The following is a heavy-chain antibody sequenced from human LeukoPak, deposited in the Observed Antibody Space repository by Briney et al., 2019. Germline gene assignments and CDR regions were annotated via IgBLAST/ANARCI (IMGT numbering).Heavy chain of an antibody. CDR1: GGTFSSYA. CDR3: ARGSIDTLRIAVAGTEYYYGIDV. J-gene: IGHJ6*02. V-gene: IGHV1-69*04. Sequence: ASVKVSCKASGGTFSSYAISWVRQAPGQGLEWMGRIIPILGIANYAQKFQGRVTITADKSTSTAYMELSSLRSEDTAVYYCARGSIDTLRIAVAGTEYYYGIDVWGQGTTVTVSS. D-gene: IGHD6-19*01. CDR2: IIPILGIA.